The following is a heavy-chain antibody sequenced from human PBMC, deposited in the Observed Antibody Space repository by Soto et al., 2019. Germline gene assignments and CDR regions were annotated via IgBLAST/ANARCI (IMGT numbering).Heavy chain of an antibody. D-gene: IGHD3-22*01. CDR1: GYTFTSYY. CDR2: INPSGGST. V-gene: IGHV1-46*01. Sequence: ASVKVSGKASGYTFTSYYMHWVRQAPGQGLEWMGIINPSGGSTSYAQKFQGRVTMTRDTSTSTVYMELSSLRSEDTAVYYCARDLNYYDSSGYDAFDIWGQGTMVTVSS. J-gene: IGHJ3*02. CDR3: ARDLNYYDSSGYDAFDI.